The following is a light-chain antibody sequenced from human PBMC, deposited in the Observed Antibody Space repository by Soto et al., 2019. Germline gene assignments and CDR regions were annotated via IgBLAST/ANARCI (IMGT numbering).Light chain of an antibody. J-gene: IGKJ4*01. CDR3: QQYYSTPLT. CDR2: WAS. Sequence: DSVMTQSPYSVAVSLGERATIKCKSSQSVLYSSNNKNYLAWYQQKPGQPPKLLIYWASTRESGVPDRFSGSGSGTDFTLTISSLQAEDVAVYYCQQYYSTPLTFGGGTKVDIK. V-gene: IGKV4-1*01. CDR1: QSVLYSSNNKNY.